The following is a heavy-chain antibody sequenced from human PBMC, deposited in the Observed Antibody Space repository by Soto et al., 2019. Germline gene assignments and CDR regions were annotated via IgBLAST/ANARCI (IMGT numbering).Heavy chain of an antibody. J-gene: IGHJ4*02. Sequence: EVQLLESGGGLVQPGGSLRLSCAASGFTFSIYAMSWVRQVPGKGLEWVSTISGNGGTSYADFVRGRFTISRDNSKSTLYLQMNRLRVDDTAMYYCAKDAPGSGWLSDYWGQGTLVTVSS. CDR3: AKDAPGSGWLSDY. D-gene: IGHD3-22*01. CDR1: GFTFSIYA. CDR2: ISGNGGT. V-gene: IGHV3-23*01.